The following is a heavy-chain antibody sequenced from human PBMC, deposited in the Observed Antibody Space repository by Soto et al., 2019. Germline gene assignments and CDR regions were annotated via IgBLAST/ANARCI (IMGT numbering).Heavy chain of an antibody. D-gene: IGHD3-9*01. CDR1: GYTFISYA. CDR3: ARDFLTRISWGSTTAQYSYYGMEV. J-gene: IGHJ6*02. V-gene: IGHV1-18*01. Sequence: QFHLVQSGDEVKKPGASVRVSCKASGYTFISYALSWVRQAPGQGLEWIGRVIPYTGNTFYGQKFQGRVTITTDTATNTAYMDLRSLKSDDTAVYFCARDFLTRISWGSTTAQYSYYGMEVWGQGTMVTVSS. CDR2: VIPYTGNT.